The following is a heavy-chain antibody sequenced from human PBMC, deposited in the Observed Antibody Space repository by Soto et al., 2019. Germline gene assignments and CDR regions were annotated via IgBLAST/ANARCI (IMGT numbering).Heavy chain of an antibody. Sequence: EVQLLESGGGLVQPGGSPRLSCAASGFTFSSYAMSWVRQAPGKGLEWVSAISGSGGSTYYADSVKGRFTISRDNSKNTLYLQMNSLRAEDTAVYYCAKDSSLYSSSWWDYWGQGTLVTVSS. CDR1: GFTFSSYA. CDR2: ISGSGGST. CDR3: AKDSSLYSSSWWDY. D-gene: IGHD6-13*01. V-gene: IGHV3-23*01. J-gene: IGHJ4*02.